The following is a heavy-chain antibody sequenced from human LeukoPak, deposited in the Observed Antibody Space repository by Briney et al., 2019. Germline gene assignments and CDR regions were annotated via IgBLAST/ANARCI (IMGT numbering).Heavy chain of an antibody. CDR3: ARDRGSRCIDY. V-gene: IGHV3-33*01. J-gene: IGHJ4*02. CDR2: IWYDGSNQ. Sequence: GGSLILSCAASGISFSSHGMHWVRQAPGKGLEWVAVIWYDGSNQYYTDSVKGRFTISRDSSKNTLSLQMNSLRAEDTAVYYCARDRGSRCIDYWGQGTLVTVSS. CDR1: GISFSSHG. D-gene: IGHD6-13*01.